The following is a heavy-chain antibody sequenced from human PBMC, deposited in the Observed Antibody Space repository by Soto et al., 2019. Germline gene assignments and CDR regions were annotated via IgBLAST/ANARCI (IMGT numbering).Heavy chain of an antibody. V-gene: IGHV1-18*01. D-gene: IGHD3-22*01. CDR1: GYTFTSYG. CDR2: INIYGGGT. Sequence: QVHLEQSGPEVKKPGASVKVSCKASGYTFTSYGISWVRLAPGQGLEWMGWINIYGGGTNYAQKYQDRVTMTRDTSTNTVYPEMRSLTSDDTAIYYCARALYYYDNSGLAFWGQGTLVTVSS. J-gene: IGHJ4*02. CDR3: ARALYYYDNSGLAF.